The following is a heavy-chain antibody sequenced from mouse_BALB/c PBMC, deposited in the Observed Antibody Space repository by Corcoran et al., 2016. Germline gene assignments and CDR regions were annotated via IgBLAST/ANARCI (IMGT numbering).Heavy chain of an antibody. D-gene: IGHD1-1*01. CDR1: GYTFTNYG. CDR2: INTYTGEP. J-gene: IGHJ2*01. CDR3: ARDYYGSSPYYFDY. Sequence: QIQLVQSGPELKKPGETVKISCKASGYTFTNYGMNWVKQAPGKGLKWMGWINTYTGEPTYADDFKGRFVFSLETSASTAYLQINNLKNEDTATYFCARDYYGSSPYYFDYWGQGTTLTVSS. V-gene: IGHV9-3-1*01.